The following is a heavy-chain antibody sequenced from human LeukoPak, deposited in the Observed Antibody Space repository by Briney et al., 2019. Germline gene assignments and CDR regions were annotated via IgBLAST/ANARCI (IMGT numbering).Heavy chain of an antibody. D-gene: IGHD2-15*01. CDR1: GFSFSAYW. V-gene: IGHV3-7*05. CDR2: INRDGSEQ. Sequence: GGSLRPSCAASGFSFSAYWMSWVRQAPGKGLEWLANINRDGSEQYYVDSVKGRFTISRDNAMNSLYLQMNSLRADDTAVYYCAREYCSGGTCYLPGYWGQGTLVTVSS. J-gene: IGHJ4*02. CDR3: AREYCSGGTCYLPGY.